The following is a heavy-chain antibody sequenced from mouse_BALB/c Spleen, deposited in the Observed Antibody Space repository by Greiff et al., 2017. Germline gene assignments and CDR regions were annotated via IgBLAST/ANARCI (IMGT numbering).Heavy chain of an antibody. V-gene: IGHV2-9*02. D-gene: IGHD2-1*01. Sequence: VQVVESGPGLVAPSQSLSITCTVSGFSLTSYGVHWVRQPPGKGLEWLGVIWAGGSTNYNSALMSRLSISKDNSKSQVFLKMNSLQTDDTAMYYCARVYYGNPWFAYWGQGTLVTVSA. CDR2: IWAGGST. CDR1: GFSLTSYG. CDR3: ARVYYGNPWFAY. J-gene: IGHJ3*01.